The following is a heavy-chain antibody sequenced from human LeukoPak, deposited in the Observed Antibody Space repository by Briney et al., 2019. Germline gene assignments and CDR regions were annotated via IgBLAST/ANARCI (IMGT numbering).Heavy chain of an antibody. CDR3: ARARSDCSSTSCYHYYYMDV. CDR1: GFTFSSYD. J-gene: IGHJ6*03. CDR2: IDTAGDT. D-gene: IGHD2-2*01. V-gene: IGHV3-13*01. Sequence: GGSLRLSCAASGFTFSSYDMHWVRQATGKGLEWVSAIDTAGDTYYPGSVKGRFTISREDAKNSLYLQMNSLRAGDTAVYYCARARSDCSSTSCYHYYYMDVWGNGTTVTVSS.